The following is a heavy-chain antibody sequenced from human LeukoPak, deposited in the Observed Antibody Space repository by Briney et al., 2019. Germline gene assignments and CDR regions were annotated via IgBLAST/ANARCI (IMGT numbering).Heavy chain of an antibody. Sequence: PSETLSLTCSVSGGSISSLYWSWIRQPPGKGLEWIGEIYHSGSTNHNPSLKSRVIISVDKSKSQFSLNLNSVTAADTAVYYCARDDTGVIRGIRFHYWGQGTLVTVSS. D-gene: IGHD3-10*01. CDR1: GGSISSLY. CDR2: IYHSGST. J-gene: IGHJ4*02. CDR3: ARDDTGVIRGIRFHY. V-gene: IGHV4-59*12.